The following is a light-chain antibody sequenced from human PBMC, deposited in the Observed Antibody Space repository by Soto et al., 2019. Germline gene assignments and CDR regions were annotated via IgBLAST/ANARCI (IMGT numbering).Light chain of an antibody. J-gene: IGKJ1*01. CDR3: QQRSKMPLT. V-gene: IGKV3-11*01. CDR1: QSVRNY. Sequence: EIVLTQSPATLSLSPGETATLSCRASQSVRNYLAWYQQKPDQAPRLLIYDASNRATGIPARFSGTGSETDFTLTISSLEPEDFAIYYCQQRSKMPLTFGHGTKVDLK. CDR2: DAS.